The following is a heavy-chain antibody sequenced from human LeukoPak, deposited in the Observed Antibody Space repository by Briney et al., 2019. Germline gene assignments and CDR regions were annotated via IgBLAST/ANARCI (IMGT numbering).Heavy chain of an antibody. V-gene: IGHV4-59*08. CDR2: IYYSGST. D-gene: IGHD2-2*01. J-gene: IGHJ5*02. Sequence: PSETLSLTCTVSGGSISSYYWSWIRQPPGKGLEWIGYIYYSGSTNYNPSLKSRVTISVDTSKNQFSLKLSSVTAADTAVYYCALLIVVVPSNWFDPWGQGTLVTVSA. CDR1: GGSISSYY. CDR3: ALLIVVVPSNWFDP.